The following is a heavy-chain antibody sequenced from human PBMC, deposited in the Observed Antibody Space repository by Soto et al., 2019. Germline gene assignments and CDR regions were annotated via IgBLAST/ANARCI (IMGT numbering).Heavy chain of an antibody. V-gene: IGHV4-59*01. CDR1: GGSISSYY. D-gene: IGHD3-10*01. Sequence: PSETLSLTCTVSGGSISSYYWSWIRQPPGKGLEWIGYIYYSGSTNYNPSLKSRVTISVDTSKNQFSLKLSSVTAADTAAYYCARDGGLLWFGNQGYFDYWGQGTLVTVYS. CDR3: ARDGGLLWFGNQGYFDY. CDR2: IYYSGST. J-gene: IGHJ4*02.